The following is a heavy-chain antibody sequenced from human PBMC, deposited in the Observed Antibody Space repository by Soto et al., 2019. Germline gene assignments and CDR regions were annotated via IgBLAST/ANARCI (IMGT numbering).Heavy chain of an antibody. Sequence: QLQLVQSGPEAKKPGASVKVSCKASGYTFATSTISWLRQAPGQGPAWMGWIKAYSGNTNYAQKLRGRLTMTTDTSTSTAYMELRSLTTDDTAIYYCAIADYGDDDYWGQGTLVTVSS. J-gene: IGHJ4*02. D-gene: IGHD4-17*01. CDR3: AIADYGDDDY. V-gene: IGHV1-18*01. CDR2: IKAYSGNT. CDR1: GYTFATST.